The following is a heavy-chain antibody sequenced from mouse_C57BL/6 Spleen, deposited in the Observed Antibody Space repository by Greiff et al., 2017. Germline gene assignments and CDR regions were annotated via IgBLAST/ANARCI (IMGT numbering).Heavy chain of an antibody. CDR1: GFTFSDYY. CDR3: ARDQLGFDY. V-gene: IGHV5-16*01. J-gene: IGHJ2*01. Sequence: EVNVVESEGGLVQPGSSMKLSCTASGFTFSDYYMAWVRQVPEKGLEWVANINYDGSSTYYLDSLKSRFIISRDNAKNILSLHMSSLKSEDTATYYCARDQLGFDYWGQGTTLTVSS. CDR2: INYDGSST. D-gene: IGHD4-1*02.